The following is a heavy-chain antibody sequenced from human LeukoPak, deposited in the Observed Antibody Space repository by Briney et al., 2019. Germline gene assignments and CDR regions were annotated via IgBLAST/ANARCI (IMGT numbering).Heavy chain of an antibody. D-gene: IGHD6-19*01. CDR1: GFTFSSHY. Sequence: GGSLRLSCAASGFTFSSHYMQWVRQAPGKGLGWVSGIKTNGSSTRYADSVKGRFTISRDNTKDTLYLQMNSLRAEDTAVYYCVRDRSGWAGDYWGQGTLVTVSS. J-gene: IGHJ4*02. CDR3: VRDRSGWAGDY. V-gene: IGHV3-74*01. CDR2: IKTNGSST.